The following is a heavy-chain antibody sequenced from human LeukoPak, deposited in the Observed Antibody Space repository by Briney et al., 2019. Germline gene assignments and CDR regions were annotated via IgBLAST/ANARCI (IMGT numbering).Heavy chain of an antibody. J-gene: IGHJ4*02. CDR3: ARDKLPGYSSSWDAHIFDY. V-gene: IGHV3-21*01. CDR2: ISSSSYI. CDR1: GFTLSSHS. Sequence: GGSLRLSCAASGFTLSSHSMNWVRQAPGKGLEWVSSISSSSYIYYADSVKGRFTISRDNAKNSLYLQMNSLRVEDTAVYYCARDKLPGYSSSWDAHIFDYWGQGTLVTVSS. D-gene: IGHD6-13*01.